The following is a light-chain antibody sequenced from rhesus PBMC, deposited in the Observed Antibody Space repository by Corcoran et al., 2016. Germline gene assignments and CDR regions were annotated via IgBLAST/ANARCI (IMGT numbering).Light chain of an antibody. CDR1: QSISSW. CDR2: KAT. Sequence: DIQMTQSPSSLSASVGDTVTITCRASQSISSWLDWYQQKPGKAPKLLIYKATSLQSGVPSRFSGRGSGTDFTLTISSLQPEDFATYYCLQYSRSPYSFGQGTKVEIK. CDR3: LQYSRSPYS. J-gene: IGKJ2*01. V-gene: IGKV1-22*01.